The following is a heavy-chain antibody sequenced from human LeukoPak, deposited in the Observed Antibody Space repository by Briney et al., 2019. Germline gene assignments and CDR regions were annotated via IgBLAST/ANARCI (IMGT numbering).Heavy chain of an antibody. D-gene: IGHD2-21*02. J-gene: IGHJ4*02. V-gene: IGHV4-59*09. CDR2: YTGST. Sequence: YTGSTNYNPSLKSRVAISIDTSRTQFSLKVTSVTAADTAVYYCARGGYGVHCGGDCYIGDYWGQGTLVTVSS. CDR3: ARGGYGVHCGGDCYIGDY.